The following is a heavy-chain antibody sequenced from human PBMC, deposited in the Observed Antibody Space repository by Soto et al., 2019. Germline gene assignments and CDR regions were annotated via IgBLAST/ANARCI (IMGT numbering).Heavy chain of an antibody. CDR2: INSDNGNT. V-gene: IGHV1-18*01. D-gene: IGHD3-3*01. J-gene: IGHJ6*02. CDR1: GYTFSNSG. CDR3: ARDQGITTFVPYSMYYNGMDV. Sequence: ASVKVSCKASGYTFSNSGISWVRQAPGQGLEWLGWINSDNGNTNYAQHLQGRVTLTTDTSTSTAYMDLRSLRSDDTAVYYCARDQGITTFVPYSMYYNGMDVWG.